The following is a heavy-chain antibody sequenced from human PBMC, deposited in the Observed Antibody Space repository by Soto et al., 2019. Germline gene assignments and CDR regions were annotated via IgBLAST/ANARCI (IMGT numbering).Heavy chain of an antibody. CDR3: ARHMGIYSDSRCLYSAFDF. Sequence: QVQLVQSGAEVKTPGASVKVSCKASGYTFTSYAIHWVRQAPGQRLEWLGWINVGNDNTKYSQNFQDSVTITRDTPAITVYMKLSRLGSEDTAVYYLARHMGIYSDSRCLYSAFDFCGQGTRVTGSS. J-gene: IGHJ3*01. V-gene: IGHV1-3*01. D-gene: IGHD3-22*01. CDR2: INVGNDNT. CDR1: GYTFTSYA.